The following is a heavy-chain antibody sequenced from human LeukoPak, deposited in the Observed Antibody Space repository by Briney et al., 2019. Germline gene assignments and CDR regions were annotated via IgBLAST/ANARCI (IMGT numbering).Heavy chain of an antibody. Sequence: SETLSLTCTVSGGSISSYYWSWIRQPPGKGLEWIGYIYYSESTNYNPSLKSRVTISVDTSKNQFSLKLSSVTAADTAVYYCAGGDFWGGHCQHWGQGTLVTVSS. CDR2: IYYSEST. CDR3: AGGDFWGGHCQH. V-gene: IGHV4-59*01. CDR1: GGSISSYY. D-gene: IGHD3-3*01. J-gene: IGHJ1*01.